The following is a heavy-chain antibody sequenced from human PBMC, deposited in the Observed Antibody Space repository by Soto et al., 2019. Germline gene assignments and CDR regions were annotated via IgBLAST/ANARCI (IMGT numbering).Heavy chain of an antibody. CDR2: FIPIFGTA. J-gene: IGHJ4*02. CDR3: ARSGYSFGPNFD. V-gene: IGHV1-69*01. Sequence: QVLLVQSGAEVKKPGSSVKVSCKAARDSFSTSGFSWVRQAPGQGLEWMGGFIPIFGTANYAPKFQGRVTMTADESTGTASMELSSLRSEDTDMYYCARSGYSFGPNFDWGQGTLVTVSS. CDR1: RDSFSTSG. D-gene: IGHD5-12*01.